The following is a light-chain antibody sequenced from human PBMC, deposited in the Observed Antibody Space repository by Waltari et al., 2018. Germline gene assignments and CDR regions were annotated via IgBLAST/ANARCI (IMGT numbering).Light chain of an antibody. CDR1: QSITVW. Sequence: DIQMTQSPSTLSASVGDRVTITCRASQSITVWLAWDHQKPGKAPDLLVYKASILHAGGPSRFSATGSGTEFTLTIDSLHPEDSGTYYCQQYDAYPLTFGQGTKLEIK. CDR2: KAS. CDR3: QQYDAYPLT. V-gene: IGKV1-5*01. J-gene: IGKJ2*01.